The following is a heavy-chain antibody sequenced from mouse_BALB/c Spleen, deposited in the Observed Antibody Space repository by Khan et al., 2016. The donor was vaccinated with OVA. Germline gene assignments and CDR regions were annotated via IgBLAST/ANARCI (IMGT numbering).Heavy chain of an antibody. J-gene: IGHJ4*01. CDR1: GFSLTDYG. CDR2: IWGGGST. D-gene: IGHD2-10*02. CDR3: AKGVWSYYFALDY. Sequence: QVQLKQSGPGLVTPSQSLSITCTVSGFSLTDYGVSWIRQPPGKGLEWLGVIWGGGSTSYNSALKSRLSISKDNSKSQVFLKMNSLQTCDTAMYYCAKGVWSYYFALDYWGQGTSVTVSS. V-gene: IGHV2-6-5*01.